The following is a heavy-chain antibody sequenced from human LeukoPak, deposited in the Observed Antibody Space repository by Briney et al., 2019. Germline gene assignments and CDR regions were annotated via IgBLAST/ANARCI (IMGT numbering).Heavy chain of an antibody. Sequence: SETLSLTCTVSGGSISSYYWSWIRQPPGKGLEWIGCIYYSGSTYYNPSLKSRVTISVDTSKNQFSLKLSSVTAADTAVYYCARDPVKVAGMGSGAFDPWGQGTLVTVSS. CDR2: IYYSGST. D-gene: IGHD3-10*01. CDR3: ARDPVKVAGMGSGAFDP. V-gene: IGHV4-59*12. J-gene: IGHJ5*02. CDR1: GGSISSYY.